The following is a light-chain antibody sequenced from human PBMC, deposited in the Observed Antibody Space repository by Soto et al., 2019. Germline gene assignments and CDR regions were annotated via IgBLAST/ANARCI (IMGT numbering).Light chain of an antibody. V-gene: IGLV1-44*01. Sequence: QSVLTQPSSASATPGQRVTISCSGSSSNIESNTVYWYQQLPGMAPRLLIHTNDRRPSGVPDRFSGSKSGTSASLAISGLQSEDEADYYCLAWDDSLNGNLFGTGTKVTVL. J-gene: IGLJ1*01. CDR1: SSNIESNT. CDR2: TND. CDR3: LAWDDSLNGNL.